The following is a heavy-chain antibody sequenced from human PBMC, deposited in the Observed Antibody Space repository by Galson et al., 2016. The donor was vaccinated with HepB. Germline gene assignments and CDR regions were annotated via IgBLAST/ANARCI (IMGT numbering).Heavy chain of an antibody. D-gene: IGHD3-22*01. CDR3: TMISWSTSSGFGF. V-gene: IGHV3-23*01. CDR1: GFTISSYA. Sequence: SLRLSCAASGFTISSYAMSWVRQAPGKGLEWVSAVSGSGDNTYYADSVKGRFTISRDNSRNTVYVQINSLRAEDTATYYCTMISWSTSSGFGFWGQGTRVTVSS. J-gene: IGHJ4*02. CDR2: VSGSGDNT.